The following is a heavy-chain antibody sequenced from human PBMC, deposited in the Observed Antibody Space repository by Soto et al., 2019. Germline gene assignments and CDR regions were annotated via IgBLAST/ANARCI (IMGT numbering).Heavy chain of an antibody. CDR1: GFTFSSYW. Sequence: GGSLRLSCAASGFTFSSYWMHWVRQAPGKGLVWVSRINSDGSSTSYADSVKGRFTISRDDAKNTLYLQMNSLRAEDTAVYYCAREGYGDYIDRGGMDVWGQGTTVTVSS. CDR3: AREGYGDYIDRGGMDV. D-gene: IGHD4-17*01. J-gene: IGHJ6*02. CDR2: INSDGSST. V-gene: IGHV3-74*01.